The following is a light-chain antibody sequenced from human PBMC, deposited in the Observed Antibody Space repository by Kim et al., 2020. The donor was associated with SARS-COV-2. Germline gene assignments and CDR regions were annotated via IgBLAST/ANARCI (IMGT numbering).Light chain of an antibody. Sequence: SYELTQPLSVSVALGQTASITCGGNNIVRRNVHWYQQRPGQAPVLVIYRDYNRPSGIPDRFSGSNSGNTATLTISRAQDGDEADYYCQVWDSSTWVFGGG. CDR1: NIVRRN. CDR3: QVWDSSTWV. CDR2: RDY. V-gene: IGLV3-9*01. J-gene: IGLJ3*02.